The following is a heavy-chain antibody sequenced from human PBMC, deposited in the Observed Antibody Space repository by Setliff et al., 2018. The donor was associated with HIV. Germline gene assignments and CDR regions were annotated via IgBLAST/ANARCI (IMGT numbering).Heavy chain of an antibody. D-gene: IGHD1-26*01. CDR2: INPSGGST. J-gene: IGHJ4*02. CDR3: AREDSGSMTH. CDR1: GYTFTSYY. Sequence: GASVKVSCKASGYTFTSYYMHWVRQAPGQGLEWMGIINPSGGSTSYAQKFQGRVTITRDTSASTAYMELSSLRSEDTAVYYCAREDSGSMTHWGQGTLVTVSS. V-gene: IGHV1-46*01.